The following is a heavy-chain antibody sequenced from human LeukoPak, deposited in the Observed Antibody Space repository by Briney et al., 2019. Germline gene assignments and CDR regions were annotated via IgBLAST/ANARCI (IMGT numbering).Heavy chain of an antibody. CDR1: GISISDYG. D-gene: IGHD2-21*01. Sequence: GGSLRLSCSASGISISDYGMSWVRQAPGKGLEWLSYITMNSVTLYAESVKGRFTTSRDNVNNMLYLHMNSLRAEDTAVYYCASFGISWRSSYWGQGTLVTVSS. V-gene: IGHV3-69-1*01. J-gene: IGHJ4*02. CDR2: ITMNSVT. CDR3: ASFGISWRSSY.